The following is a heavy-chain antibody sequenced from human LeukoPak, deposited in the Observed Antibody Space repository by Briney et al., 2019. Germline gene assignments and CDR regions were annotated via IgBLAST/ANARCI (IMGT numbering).Heavy chain of an antibody. V-gene: IGHV4-39*07. Sequence: SETLSLTCTVSGGSISSSSYYWGWIRQPPGKGLEWIGSIYYSGSTYYNPSLKSRVTISVDTSKNQFSLKLSSVTAADTAVYYCARARGKGDYDNSGSCFDYWGQGTLVTVSS. J-gene: IGHJ4*02. CDR2: IYYSGST. D-gene: IGHD3-22*01. CDR1: GGSISSSSYY. CDR3: ARARGKGDYDNSGSCFDY.